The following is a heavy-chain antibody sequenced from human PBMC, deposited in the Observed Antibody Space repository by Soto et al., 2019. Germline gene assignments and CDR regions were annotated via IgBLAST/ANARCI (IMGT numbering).Heavy chain of an antibody. CDR2: ISGTTT. CDR1: GFTFRSYE. D-gene: IGHD7-27*01. CDR3: ARNWVGYFDL. Sequence: ELQLVESGGGLVQPGGSLRLSCAASGFTFRSYEMNWVRQVPGKGLEWVAYISGTTTFYADSVKGRFTISRDNVNNSLYLKMDSLRAWDTAVYYCARNWVGYFDLWGQGTLVTVAS. V-gene: IGHV3-48*03. J-gene: IGHJ4*02.